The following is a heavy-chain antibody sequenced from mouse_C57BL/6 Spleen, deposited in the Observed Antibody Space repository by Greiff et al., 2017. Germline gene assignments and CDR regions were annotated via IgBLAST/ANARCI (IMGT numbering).Heavy chain of an antibody. V-gene: IGHV1-62-2*01. D-gene: IGHD1-1*01. Sequence: QVQLQQSGAELVKPGASVKLSCKASGYTFTEYTIHWVKQRSGQGLEWFGWFYPGSGSIKYNEKFKDKATLTADKSSSTVYMELSRLTSEDSADYFCARHEAGARYGSSYYAMDYWGQGTSVTVSS. CDR3: ARHEAGARYGSSYYAMDY. J-gene: IGHJ4*01. CDR2: FYPGSGSI. CDR1: GYTFTEYT.